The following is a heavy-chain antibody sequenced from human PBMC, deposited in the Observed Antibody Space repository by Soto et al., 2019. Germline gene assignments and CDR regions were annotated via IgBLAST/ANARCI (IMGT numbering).Heavy chain of an antibody. J-gene: IGHJ4*02. V-gene: IGHV3-30*18. Sequence: LRLSCAASEFTFSKHGMHWVRQAPGKGLEWVAAISYDGSNKYYGDSVKDRFTISRDNSKNTLYLHMNSLRPEDTAVYFCAKGPPLLMVYPVLDSWGQGTLVTVSP. CDR2: ISYDGSNK. CDR3: AKGPPLLMVYPVLDS. CDR1: EFTFSKHG. D-gene: IGHD2-8*01.